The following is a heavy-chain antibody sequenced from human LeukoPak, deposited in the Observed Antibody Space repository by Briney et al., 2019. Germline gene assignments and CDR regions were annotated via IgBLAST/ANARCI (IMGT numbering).Heavy chain of an antibody. CDR2: ISGSGGST. J-gene: IGHJ6*03. CDR1: GFTFSSYA. CDR3: AKDRWDYGSGYYMDV. Sequence: PGGSLRLSCAASGFTFSSYAMSWVRQAPGKGLEWVSAISGSGGSTYYADSVKGRFTISRDNSKNTLYLQMNSLRAEDTAVYYCAKDRWDYGSGYYMDVWGKGTTVTVSS. V-gene: IGHV3-23*01. D-gene: IGHD3-16*01.